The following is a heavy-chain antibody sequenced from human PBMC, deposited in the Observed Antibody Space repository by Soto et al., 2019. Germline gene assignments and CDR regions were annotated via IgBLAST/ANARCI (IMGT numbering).Heavy chain of an antibody. J-gene: IGHJ3*01. CDR3: ARDLLMSPSGTAF. V-gene: IGHV4-31*02. D-gene: IGHD2-8*01. Sequence: VRKNPRRGLEWIGNIYYSGNTYYNPSLKSRLTISVDTSKNQFSLNLSSVTAAENAVYYCARDLLMSPSGTAF. CDR2: IYYSGNT.